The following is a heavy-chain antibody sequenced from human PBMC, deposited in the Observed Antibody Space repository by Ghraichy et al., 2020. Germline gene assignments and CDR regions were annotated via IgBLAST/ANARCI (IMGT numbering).Heavy chain of an antibody. V-gene: IGHV3-33*01. CDR1: GFTFSSYG. D-gene: IGHD6-13*01. CDR2: IWYDGSNK. Sequence: GGSLRLSCAASGFTFSSYGMHWVRQDPGKGLEWVAVIWYDGSNKYYADSVKGRFTISRDNSKNTLYLQMNSLRAEDTAVYYCARDGAAAAGTGTYYYYYGMDVWGQGTTVTVSS. J-gene: IGHJ6*02. CDR3: ARDGAAAAGTGTYYYYYGMDV.